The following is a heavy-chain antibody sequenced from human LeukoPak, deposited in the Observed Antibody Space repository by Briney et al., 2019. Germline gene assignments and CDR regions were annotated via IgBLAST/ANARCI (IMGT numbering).Heavy chain of an antibody. Sequence: GGSLRLSCVGSGFTFRSHAMSWVRQAPEKGLEFVSGIYENGGTTYYADSVKGRFSISRDNSKNTLYLQMSSLRAEDTAVYYCVKYSNSCYDPWGQGTLVTVS. CDR2: IYENGGTT. CDR1: GFTFRSHA. J-gene: IGHJ5*02. D-gene: IGHD6-13*01. CDR3: VKYSNSCYDP. V-gene: IGHV3-64D*06.